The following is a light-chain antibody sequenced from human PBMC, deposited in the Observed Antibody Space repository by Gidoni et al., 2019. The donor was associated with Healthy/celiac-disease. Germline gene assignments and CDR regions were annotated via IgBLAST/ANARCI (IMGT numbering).Light chain of an antibody. CDR2: DVS. CDR1: SSDVGGYNS. Sequence: QSALTQPASVSGSPGQSITISCTGTSSDVGGYNSVSWYQQHPDKAPKLIIYDVSNRPSGVSSRFSGSKSGHTASLTISGLQAEDEADYYCSSFTSSSTWVFGGGTKLTVL. V-gene: IGLV2-14*03. CDR3: SSFTSSSTWV. J-gene: IGLJ3*02.